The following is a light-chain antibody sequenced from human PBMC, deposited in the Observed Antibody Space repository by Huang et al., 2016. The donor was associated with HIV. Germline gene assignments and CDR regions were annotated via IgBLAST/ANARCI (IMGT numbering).Light chain of an antibody. CDR2: DAS. CDR3: QQRSNWPRG. Sequence: EIVLTQSPATLSLSPGERATPSCRASQSVSSYLAWYQQKPGQAPRLLIYDASNRATGIPARFSGSGSGTDFTLTISSLEPEDFAVYYCQQRSNWPRGFGQGTKLEIK. V-gene: IGKV3-11*01. J-gene: IGKJ2*03. CDR1: QSVSSY.